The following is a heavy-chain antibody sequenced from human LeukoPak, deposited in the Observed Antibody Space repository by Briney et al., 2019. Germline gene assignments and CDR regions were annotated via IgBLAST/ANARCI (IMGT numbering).Heavy chain of an antibody. J-gene: IGHJ4*02. CDR2: ISGSGGST. V-gene: IGHV3-23*01. CDR3: VKSQSSGWYHFAD. D-gene: IGHD6-19*01. Sequence: GGSLRLSCAASGFTFSSYAMSWDRHAPGKGLECVSAISGSGGSTYYADSVKGRFTISRDNSKNTLYLQINSLRAEDTAVYYYVKSQSSGWYHFADWGQGTLVTVSS. CDR1: GFTFSSYA.